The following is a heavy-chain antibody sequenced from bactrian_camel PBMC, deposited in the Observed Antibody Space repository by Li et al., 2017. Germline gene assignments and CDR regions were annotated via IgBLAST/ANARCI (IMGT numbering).Heavy chain of an antibody. D-gene: IGHD6*01. J-gene: IGHJ4*01. CDR3: ATEEGYGGSWYRLDY. Sequence: HVQLVESGGGLVQPGGSLRLSCVTSGFTFDDYDMGWIRQAPGKEREGVAIIDSDGNAVYADSVKGRFTVSRDNAKNTLYLQLNSLKSEDTVLYYCATEEGYGGSWYRLDYWGQGTQVTVS. V-gene: IGHV3S61*01. CDR2: IDSDGNA. CDR1: GFTFDDYD.